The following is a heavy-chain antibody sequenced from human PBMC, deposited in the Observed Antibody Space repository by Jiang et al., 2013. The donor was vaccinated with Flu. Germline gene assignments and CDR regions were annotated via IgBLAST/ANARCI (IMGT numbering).Heavy chain of an antibody. CDR2: IIPIFGTA. D-gene: IGHD3-22*01. J-gene: IGHJ6*02. Sequence: GTFSSYAISWVRQAPGQGLEWMGGIIPIFGTANYAQKFQGRVTITADESTSTAYMELSSLRSEDTAVYYCARDYYDSSGYPPDVLGYYGMDVWGQGTTVTVSS. V-gene: IGHV1-69*01. CDR1: GTFSSYA. CDR3: ARDYYDSSGYPPDVLGYYGMDV.